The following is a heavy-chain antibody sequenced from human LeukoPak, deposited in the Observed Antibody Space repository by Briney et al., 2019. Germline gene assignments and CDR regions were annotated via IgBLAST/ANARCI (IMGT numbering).Heavy chain of an antibody. V-gene: IGHV3-30*18. J-gene: IGHJ4*02. CDR2: INYDKSNK. CDR1: GFTFSSYG. CDR3: AKDFRYCSSTSSAGPFDY. D-gene: IGHD2-2*01. Sequence: GRSLRLSCAASGFTFSSYGMNWVRQAPGQGLEWVAGINYDKSNKDYADTVKGRFTMSRDTSKNTLYMQMNSLRSEDTAVYYCAKDFRYCSSTSSAGPFDYGGQGTLVTVPS.